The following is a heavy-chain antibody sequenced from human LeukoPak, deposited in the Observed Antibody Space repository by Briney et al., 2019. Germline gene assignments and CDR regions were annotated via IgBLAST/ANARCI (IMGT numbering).Heavy chain of an antibody. CDR3: ARGRRIAAAGSHYGLDV. J-gene: IGHJ6*02. D-gene: IGHD6-13*01. CDR1: GFIFSAYS. V-gene: IGHV3-21*04. Sequence: GGSLRLSCAASGFIFSAYSMNWVRQAPGKGLEWVSSIKSDSSHISYANSVRGRFTISRDNGQNSLYQQINSLSGEDTAVYYCARGRRIAAAGSHYGLDVWGQGTTVTVSS. CDR2: IKSDSSHI.